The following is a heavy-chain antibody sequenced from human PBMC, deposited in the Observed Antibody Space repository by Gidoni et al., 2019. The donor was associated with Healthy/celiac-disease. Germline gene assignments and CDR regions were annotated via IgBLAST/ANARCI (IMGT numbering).Heavy chain of an antibody. D-gene: IGHD3-22*01. CDR3: VREGGPMDFYDFSGQYYRAGSHFDS. J-gene: IGHJ4*02. CDR1: GVASSSAW. Sequence: EVQLVESEGGLVKAGGPLRPPCAASGVASSSAWMCWVRQAPGKGREWVGRIKRKADGGTSDYAAPVKGRCSISRDDSQNKLFLQMNTLKSEDTAIYYCVREGGPMDFYDFSGQYYRAGSHFDSWGQGTLVTVSS. CDR2: IKRKADGGTS. V-gene: IGHV3-15*01.